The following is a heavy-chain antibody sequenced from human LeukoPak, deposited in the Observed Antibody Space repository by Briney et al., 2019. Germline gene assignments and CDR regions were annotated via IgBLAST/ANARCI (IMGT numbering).Heavy chain of an antibody. V-gene: IGHV4-30-2*02. J-gene: IGHJ5*02. CDR2: IYHSGST. D-gene: IGHD3-22*01. Sequence: SQTLSLTCAVSGGSISSGGYSWSWIRQPPGKGLEWIGYIYHSGSTYYNPSLKSRVTISVDTSKNQFSLKLSSVTAADTAVYYCARCVYDSSGYYPGIWFDPWGQGTLVTVSS. CDR1: GGSISSGGYS. CDR3: ARCVYDSSGYYPGIWFDP.